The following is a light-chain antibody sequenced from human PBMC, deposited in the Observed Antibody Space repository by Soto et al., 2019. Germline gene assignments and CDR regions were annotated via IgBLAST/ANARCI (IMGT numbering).Light chain of an antibody. Sequence: DIQMTQSPSTLSASVGDRVAITCRASQNIGDLLAWYQLKPGEAPKLLIYKASYLETGVPSRFSGSGSGTEFTFTISSLQPGDLAPYYYQHYSDFSVTLGQATKVDIK. CDR3: QHYSDFSVT. CDR1: QNIGDL. CDR2: KAS. J-gene: IGKJ1*01. V-gene: IGKV1-5*03.